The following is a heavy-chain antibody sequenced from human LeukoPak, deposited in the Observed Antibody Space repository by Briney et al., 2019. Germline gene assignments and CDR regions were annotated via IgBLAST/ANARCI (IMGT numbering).Heavy chain of an antibody. CDR2: ICHSGST. Sequence: SETLSLTCTVSGYSISSGYYWGWIRQPPGKGLEWIGSICHSGSTYYNPSLKSRVTISVDTSKNQFSLKLSSVTAADTAVYYCARLSAAGPNDYWGQGTLVTVSS. CDR3: ARLSAAGPNDY. V-gene: IGHV4-38-2*02. J-gene: IGHJ4*02. CDR1: GYSISSGYY. D-gene: IGHD6-13*01.